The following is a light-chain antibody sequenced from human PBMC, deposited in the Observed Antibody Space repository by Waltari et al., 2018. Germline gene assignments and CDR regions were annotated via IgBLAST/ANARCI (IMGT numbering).Light chain of an antibody. CDR1: SSNIGAGHD. CDR3: QSYDSSLSGGV. CDR2: GNS. Sequence: QSVLTQPPSVSGAPGQRVTISCTGSSSNIGAGHDVHWYQQLPGTAPKLLIYGNSNRPSGIPDRFSGSKSVASPSLAITGLQAEDEADYYGQSYDSSLSGGVFGGGTKLTVL. J-gene: IGLJ2*01. V-gene: IGLV1-40*01.